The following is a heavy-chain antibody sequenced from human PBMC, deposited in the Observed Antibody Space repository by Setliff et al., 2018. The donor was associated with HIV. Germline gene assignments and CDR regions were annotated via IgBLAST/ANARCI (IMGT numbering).Heavy chain of an antibody. D-gene: IGHD3-22*01. CDR3: ARAPYYDYRGLAVYYFDY. CDR2: ISYSGDT. V-gene: IGHV4-39*07. J-gene: IGHJ4*02. CDR1: GGSINSTSYY. Sequence: ETLSLTCIVSGGSINSTSYYWGWIRQPPGQGLEWIGSISYSGDTFYNTSLKTRITISVDTSKNHLSLKVSSLTAADTAVYYCARAPYYDYRGLAVYYFDYWGQGTLVTVSS.